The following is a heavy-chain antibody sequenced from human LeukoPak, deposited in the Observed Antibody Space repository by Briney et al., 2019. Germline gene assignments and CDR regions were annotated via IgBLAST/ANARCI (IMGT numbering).Heavy chain of an antibody. Sequence: GGSLRLSCAASGFIFSRDSMNWVRQAPGKGLEWVSYINGGGSPIFYADSVRGRFTISRDNAKNSLYLQMNSLRAEDTAVYYCAKVGRYCSSTSCHWGQGTLVTVSS. J-gene: IGHJ4*02. D-gene: IGHD2-2*01. CDR1: GFIFSRDS. CDR3: AKVGRYCSSTSCH. V-gene: IGHV3-48*01. CDR2: INGGGSPI.